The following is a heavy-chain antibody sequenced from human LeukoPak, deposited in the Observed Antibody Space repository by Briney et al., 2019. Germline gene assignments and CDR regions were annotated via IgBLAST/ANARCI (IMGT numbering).Heavy chain of an antibody. CDR1: GFTFSSYG. D-gene: IGHD2-2*01. J-gene: IGHJ4*02. V-gene: IGHV3-30*02. CDR3: AKGGGYQLLFDH. Sequence: PGGSLRLSCAASGFTFSSYGMHWVRQAPGKGLEWVAFIRYDGSNKYYADSVKGRFTISRDNSKNTLYLQMNSLRAEDTAVYYCAKGGGYQLLFDHWGQGTLVTVSS. CDR2: IRYDGSNK.